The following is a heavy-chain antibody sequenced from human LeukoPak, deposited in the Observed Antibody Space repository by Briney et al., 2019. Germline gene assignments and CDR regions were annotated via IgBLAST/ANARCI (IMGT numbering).Heavy chain of an antibody. J-gene: IGHJ4*02. V-gene: IGHV3-21*01. CDR2: ISSSSSYI. CDR1: GFTFSSYS. D-gene: IGHD6-6*01. Sequence: GGSLRLSCAASGFTFSSYSMNWVRQAPGKGLEWVSSISSSSSYIYYADSVKGRFTISRDNAKNSLYLQMNSLRAEDTAVYYCARDQTFVAARPGEIDYWGQGTLVTVSS. CDR3: ARDQTFVAARPGEIDY.